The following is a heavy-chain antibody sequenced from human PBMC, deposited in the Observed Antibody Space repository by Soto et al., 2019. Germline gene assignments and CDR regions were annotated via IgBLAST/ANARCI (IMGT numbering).Heavy chain of an antibody. D-gene: IGHD3-22*01. V-gene: IGHV3-23*01. CDR3: AKGLSSASSFDY. CDR2: ISGSGGRT. J-gene: IGHJ4*02. CDR1: GFTFSHHD. Sequence: GGSLRLSCAASGFTFSHHDMSWVRQAPGKGLEWVSAISGSGGRTHYADSVKGRFTIFRDNSKNMLSLQMNSLRAEDTAVYHCAKGLSSASSFDYWGQGTLVTVSS.